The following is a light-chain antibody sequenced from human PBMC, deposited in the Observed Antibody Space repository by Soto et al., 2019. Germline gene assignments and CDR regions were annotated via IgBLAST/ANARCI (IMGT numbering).Light chain of an antibody. Sequence: VIWMTQSPSLLSASTGDRVPISCRMSQGISSYLAWYQQKPGKAPELLIYAASTLQSGVPSRFSGSGSGTEFTLTISSLQPDDLATYYGQHYKMYSPWTFGQGTKVDIK. CDR3: QHYKMYSPWT. CDR2: AAS. CDR1: QGISSY. V-gene: IGKV1D-8*03. J-gene: IGKJ1*01.